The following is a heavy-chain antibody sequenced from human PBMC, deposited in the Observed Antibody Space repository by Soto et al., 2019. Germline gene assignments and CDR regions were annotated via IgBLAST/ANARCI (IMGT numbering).Heavy chain of an antibody. CDR2: IRETGNT. V-gene: IGHV3-23*01. CDR3: AKQQMGIIRAIDY. Sequence: EVHILQSGGGLEQPGGSLRLSCAASGFTFSNYAMSWIRQAPGKGLEWVSTIRETGNTYYADSVRGRFATSRDNSENTLYLQMSSLRAEYTAVYYCAKQQMGIIRAIDYWGQGTLVTVSS. J-gene: IGHJ4*02. D-gene: IGHD1-26*01. CDR1: GFTFSNYA.